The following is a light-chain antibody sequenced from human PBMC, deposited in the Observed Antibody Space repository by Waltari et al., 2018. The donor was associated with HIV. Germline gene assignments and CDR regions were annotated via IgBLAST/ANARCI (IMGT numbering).Light chain of an antibody. Sequence: QSVLTQPPSVSGAPGQRVTISCPGSSPNIGAGYDVHWYQQLPGTAPKLLIYSNSHRPSGGPDRFSACNGGTSASLAIAGLEAEDDADYCRQYYDSRLGGYVFGTGTKLTVL. CDR1: SPNIGAGYD. CDR2: SNS. J-gene: IGLJ1*01. CDR3: QYYDSRLGGYV. V-gene: IGLV1-40*01.